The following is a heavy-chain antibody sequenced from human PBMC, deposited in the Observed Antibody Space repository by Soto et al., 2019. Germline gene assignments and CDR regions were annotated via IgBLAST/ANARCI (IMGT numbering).Heavy chain of an antibody. J-gene: IGHJ6*02. CDR2: IYPSGAF. D-gene: IGHD3-3*01. V-gene: IGHV4-30-2*01. Sequence: SETLSLTCAVSGASISTEGYTWSWIRQPPGKGLEWNGYIYPSGAFHYNPTLRRRITISTDESRNRFSLSVGSVTASGTAVYYFARATFCAVLDIEVWGQGTTVTVSS. CDR1: GASISTEGYT. CDR3: ARATFCAVLDIEV.